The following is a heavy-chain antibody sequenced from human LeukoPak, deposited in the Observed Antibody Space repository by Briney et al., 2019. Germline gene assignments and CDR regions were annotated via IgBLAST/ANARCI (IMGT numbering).Heavy chain of an antibody. CDR2: IKQDGRAK. D-gene: IGHD2-2*01. J-gene: IGHJ4*02. V-gene: IGHV3-7*01. CDR1: GFTFSDYW. Sequence: GGSLRLSCTASGFTFSDYWMTWVRQAPGKGLEWVANIKQDGRAKYYLAFVKGRFTIPKNNAKNSLYLQMAGLKVEDTPTYYCARWRGSTSERSDYWGQGTLVTVSS. CDR3: ARWRGSTSERSDY.